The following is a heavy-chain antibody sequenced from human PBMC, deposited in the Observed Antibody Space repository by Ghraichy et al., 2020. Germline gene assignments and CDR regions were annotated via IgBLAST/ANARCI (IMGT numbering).Heavy chain of an antibody. CDR2: TYYRSKWYN. CDR3: ARDLTFRVAVGYYYYGMDV. D-gene: IGHD2-21*01. Sequence: SQTLSLTCAISGDSVSSNSAAWNWIRQSPSRGLEWLGRTYYRSKWYNDYAVSVKSRITINPDTSKNQFSLQLNSVTPEDTAVYYCARDLTFRVAVGYYYYGMDVWGQGTTVTVSS. V-gene: IGHV6-1*01. CDR1: GDSVSSNSAA. J-gene: IGHJ6*02.